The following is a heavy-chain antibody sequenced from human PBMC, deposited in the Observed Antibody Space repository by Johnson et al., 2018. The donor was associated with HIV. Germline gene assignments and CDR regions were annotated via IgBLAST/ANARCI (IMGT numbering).Heavy chain of an antibody. D-gene: IGHD1-26*01. CDR1: GFTFSRYA. Sequence: QVQLVESGGGVVQPGRSLRLSCAASGFTFSRYAMHWVRQAPGKGLEWVAVISYAGSNKYYADSVKGRFPISRDNSKNPMYLQMNSLRAEDTAVYYCARDGEWEREDAFDIWGQGTMVTVYS. V-gene: IGHV3-30*04. CDR2: ISYAGSNK. J-gene: IGHJ3*02. CDR3: ARDGEWEREDAFDI.